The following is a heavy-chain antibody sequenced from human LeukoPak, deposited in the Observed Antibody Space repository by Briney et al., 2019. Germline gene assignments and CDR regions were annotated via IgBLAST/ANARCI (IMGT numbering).Heavy chain of an antibody. Sequence: ASVKVSCKASGYTFTSYGISWVRQAPGQGLEWMGWISAYNGNTNYAQKLQGRVTMTTDTSTSTAYMEPRSLRSDDTAVYYCARDTILSGYSSGWYYYYGMDVWGKGTTVTVSS. CDR3: ARDTILSGYSSGWYYYYGMDV. J-gene: IGHJ6*04. D-gene: IGHD6-19*01. CDR1: GYTFTSYG. CDR2: ISAYNGNT. V-gene: IGHV1-18*04.